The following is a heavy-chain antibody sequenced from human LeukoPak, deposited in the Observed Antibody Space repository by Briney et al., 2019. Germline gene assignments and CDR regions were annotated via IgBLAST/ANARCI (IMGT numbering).Heavy chain of an antibody. V-gene: IGHV4-39*07. D-gene: IGHD3-22*01. Sequence: PAETLSLTCTVSGDSIRRDNYYWGWLRQPPGTGLEWIGSIYYSGTTHSNPSVKSRVTISIDKSKNQFFLNLSSVTAADTAVYYCAGLVGRYSSGLYYYYFDYWGQGTLVTVSS. CDR2: IYYSGTT. CDR3: AGLVGRYSSGLYYYYFDY. CDR1: GDSIRRDNYY. J-gene: IGHJ4*02.